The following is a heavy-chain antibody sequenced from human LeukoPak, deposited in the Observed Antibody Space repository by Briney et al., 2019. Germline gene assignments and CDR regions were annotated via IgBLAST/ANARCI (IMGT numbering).Heavy chain of an antibody. D-gene: IGHD1-20*01. CDR3: ARDSYNWNVDAFDP. CDR2: IDHSGST. Sequence: PSETLSLTCAVYGRSFSGCYWSWIRQPPGKGLEWIGEIDHSGSTNYNPSLKSRVTISVDTSKNQFSLKLTSVTAADTAIYYCARDSYNWNVDAFDPWGQGTLVTVSS. J-gene: IGHJ5*02. V-gene: IGHV4-34*01. CDR1: GRSFSGCY.